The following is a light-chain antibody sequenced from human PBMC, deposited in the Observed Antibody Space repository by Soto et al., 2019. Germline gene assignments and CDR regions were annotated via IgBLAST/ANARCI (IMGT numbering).Light chain of an antibody. Sequence: EVGLTQSPATLSLSPGERATLSCRASQSVSSYLAWYQQKPGQAPRLLIYDASNRATGIPARFSGSGSGTDFTLTISSLEPEDFAVYYCQQRSNWPKTFGQGSKVAIK. CDR3: QQRSNWPKT. CDR2: DAS. CDR1: QSVSSY. V-gene: IGKV3-11*01. J-gene: IGKJ1*01.